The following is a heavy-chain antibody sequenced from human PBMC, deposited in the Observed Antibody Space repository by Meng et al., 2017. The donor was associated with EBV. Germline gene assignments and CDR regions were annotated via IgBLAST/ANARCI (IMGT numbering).Heavy chain of an antibody. CDR1: GYTFNSNG. CDR2: ISAYNGNT. CDR3: ARVRTFGGVIPPDY. Sequence: QVQSVQSGAAVKKPGASGNAPCEASGYTFNSNGISWLRQGPGQGLESMGWISAYNGNTNSAQKLQGRVTMTTDTSTSTAYMKLRSLRSDDTAVYYCARVRTFGGVIPPDYWGQGTLVTVSS. J-gene: IGHJ4*02. V-gene: IGHV1-18*01. D-gene: IGHD3-16*02.